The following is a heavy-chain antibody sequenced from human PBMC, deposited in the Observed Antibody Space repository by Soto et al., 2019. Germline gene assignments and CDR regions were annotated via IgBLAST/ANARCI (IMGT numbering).Heavy chain of an antibody. CDR3: ARGSFSSSSSWFDP. J-gene: IGHJ5*02. CDR1: GGSISSGGYY. V-gene: IGHV4-31*03. CDR2: VYYSGRT. D-gene: IGHD6-6*01. Sequence: PSETLSLTCTVSGGSISSGGYYWSWIRQHPGKGLEWIGYVYYSGRTYYNPSLHSRVSIAVDTTENQFSLKLTSVTAADTSVYYCARGSFSSSSSWFDPWGRGXLVTVYS.